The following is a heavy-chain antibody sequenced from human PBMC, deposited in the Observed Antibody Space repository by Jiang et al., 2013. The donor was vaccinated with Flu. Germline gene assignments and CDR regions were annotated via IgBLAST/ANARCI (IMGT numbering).Heavy chain of an antibody. CDR3: ARVPTPPGIAVADDGPYYYGMDV. CDR1: GGTFSSYA. J-gene: IGHJ6*02. CDR2: IIPILGIA. V-gene: IGHV1-69*04. D-gene: IGHD6-19*01. Sequence: GAEVKKLGSSVKVSCKASGGTFSSYAISWVRQAPGQGLEWMGRIIPILGIANYAQKFQGRVTITADKSTSTAYMELSSLRSEDTAVYYCARVPTPPGIAVADDGPYYYGMDVWGQGTTVTVSS.